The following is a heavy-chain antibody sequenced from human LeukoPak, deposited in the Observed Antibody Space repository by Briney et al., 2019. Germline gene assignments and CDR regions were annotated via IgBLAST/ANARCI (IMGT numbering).Heavy chain of an antibody. CDR2: IYYSGST. D-gene: IGHD3-10*01. Sequence: SETLSLTCAVYGGSFSGYYWSWIRQPPGKGLEWIGYIYYSGSTNYNPSLKSRVTISVDTSKNQFSLKLSSVTAADTAVYYCARTPPYYYGSGSYFDYWGQGTLVTVSS. CDR3: ARTPPYYYGSGSYFDY. V-gene: IGHV4-59*08. CDR1: GGSFSGYY. J-gene: IGHJ4*02.